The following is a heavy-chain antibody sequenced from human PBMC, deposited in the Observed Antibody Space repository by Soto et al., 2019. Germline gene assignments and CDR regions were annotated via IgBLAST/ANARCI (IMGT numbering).Heavy chain of an antibody. J-gene: IGHJ4*02. CDR3: AKSPRGEMATD. Sequence: QVQLVQSGGEVKKPGASVTVSCKASGYTFINYHITWVRQAPGQGLEWMAWINTYNGMTDYAQRFQGRLTMTRDTSTSTAYIELRNLGSADTAVYFCAKSPRGEMATDWGQGTLVTVSS. D-gene: IGHD5-12*01. CDR2: INTYNGMT. V-gene: IGHV1-18*01. CDR1: GYTFINYH.